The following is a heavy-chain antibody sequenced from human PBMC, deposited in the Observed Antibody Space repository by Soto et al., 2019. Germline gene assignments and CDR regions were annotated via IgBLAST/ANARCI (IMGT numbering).Heavy chain of an antibody. J-gene: IGHJ6*02. CDR1: GGSISSSSHY. D-gene: IGHD2-15*01. Sequence: QLQLQESGPGLVKPSETLSLTCTVSGGSISSSSHYWGWIRQPPGKGLEWIGSFSYTEKTYYSPPLKSRVTISVDTSNNRFSLRVNSVTPADTAVYYCARHRAAAYYYYDINVWGQGTTVTVSS. V-gene: IGHV4-39*01. CDR3: ARHRAAAYYYYDINV. CDR2: FSYTEKT.